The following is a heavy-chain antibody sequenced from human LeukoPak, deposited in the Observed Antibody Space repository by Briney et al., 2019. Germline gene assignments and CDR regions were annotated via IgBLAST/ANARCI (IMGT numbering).Heavy chain of an antibody. J-gene: IGHJ6*02. V-gene: IGHV3-23*01. CDR2: ISGSGCGT. CDR1: GFTFSSYA. CDR3: AKVWRDGWRTMIWKEKTYYYGMDV. D-gene: IGHD3-22*01. Sequence: GGSLRLSCAASGFTFSSYAMSWVRQAPGKGLEWVAAISGSGCGTYYADSVKGRVTISRDNSKNTLYLQMNSLRAEDMAVYYCAKVWRDGWRTMIWKEKTYYYGMDVWGQGTTVTVSS.